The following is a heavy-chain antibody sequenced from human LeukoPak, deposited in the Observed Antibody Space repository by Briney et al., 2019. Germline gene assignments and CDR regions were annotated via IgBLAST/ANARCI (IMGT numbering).Heavy chain of an antibody. J-gene: IGHJ3*02. CDR3: AREEREYCGGDCNDAFDI. D-gene: IGHD2-21*02. CDR2: IIPIFGTA. Sequence: SVKVSCKASVGTFSSYAISWVRQAPGQGLEWMGGIIPIFGTANYAQKFQGRVTITADESTSTAYMELSSLRSEDTAVYYCAREEREYCGGDCNDAFDIWGQGTMVTVSS. CDR1: VGTFSSYA. V-gene: IGHV1-69*01.